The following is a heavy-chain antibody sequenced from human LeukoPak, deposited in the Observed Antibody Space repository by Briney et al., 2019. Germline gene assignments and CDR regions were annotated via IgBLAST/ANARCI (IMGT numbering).Heavy chain of an antibody. V-gene: IGHV3-23*01. CDR2: ISGSGGST. CDR3: AKRYYSSGFDY. J-gene: IGHJ4*02. CDR1: GFTFSSYA. D-gene: IGHD3-22*01. Sequence: GGSLTLSCAASGFTFSSYAMSWVRQAPGKGLEWVSAISGSGGSTYYADSVKGRFAISRDNSKNTLYLQMNSLRAEDTAVYYCAKRYYSSGFDYWGQGTLVTVSS.